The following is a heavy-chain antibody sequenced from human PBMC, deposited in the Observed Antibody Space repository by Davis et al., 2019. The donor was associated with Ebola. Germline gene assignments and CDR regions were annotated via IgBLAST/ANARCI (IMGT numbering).Heavy chain of an antibody. CDR2: TYSDGST. Sequence: GESLKISCAASGFTVSSYYMTWVRQAPGKGLECVSITYSDGSTYYADSVKGRFTISRDNSKNALYLQLNSLRAEDTAVYYCAKNTNYYDSSGYYWMDLGYWGQGTLVTVSS. D-gene: IGHD3-22*01. CDR3: AKNTNYYDSSGYYWMDLGY. J-gene: IGHJ4*02. CDR1: GFTVSSYY. V-gene: IGHV3-66*01.